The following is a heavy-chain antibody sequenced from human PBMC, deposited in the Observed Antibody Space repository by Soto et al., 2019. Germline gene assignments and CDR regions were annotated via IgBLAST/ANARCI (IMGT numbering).Heavy chain of an antibody. V-gene: IGHV3-48*02. D-gene: IGHD6-19*01. J-gene: IGHJ4*02. CDR1: GFTFSIYS. CDR2: ISSSSSTI. Sequence: PGESLKISCAASGFTFSIYSMNWVRQAPGKGLEWVSYISSSSSTIYYADSVKGRFTISRDNAKNSLYLQMNSLRDEDTAVYYCAREVGGSGWYTGFDYWGQGTLVTVSS. CDR3: AREVGGSGWYTGFDY.